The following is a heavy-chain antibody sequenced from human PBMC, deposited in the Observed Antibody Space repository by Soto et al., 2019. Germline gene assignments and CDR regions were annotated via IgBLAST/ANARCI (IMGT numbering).Heavy chain of an antibody. V-gene: IGHV1-69*01. Sequence: KVSCKASGGSFSSYAISWVRQAPGQGLEWMGGIIPIFGTANYAQKFQGRVTITADESTSTAYMELSSLRSEDTAVYYCARTPAPYYYDSSGYYFKGYFDYWGQGTQVTVSS. CDR2: IIPIFGTA. J-gene: IGHJ4*02. D-gene: IGHD3-22*01. CDR1: GGSFSSYA. CDR3: ARTPAPYYYDSSGYYFKGYFDY.